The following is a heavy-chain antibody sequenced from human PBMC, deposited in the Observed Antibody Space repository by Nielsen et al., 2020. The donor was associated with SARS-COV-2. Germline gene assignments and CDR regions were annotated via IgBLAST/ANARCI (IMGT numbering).Heavy chain of an antibody. Sequence: GESLKISCAASGFTFRAFAMSWVRQAPGKGLEWVSAISGGGGSTYFADSVKGRFTISRDDSKNTLYLQMNSLRAEDTAVYYCAGELLLEFDIWGQGTMVTVSS. CDR2: ISGGGGST. D-gene: IGHD1-26*01. CDR1: GFTFRAFA. CDR3: AGELLLEFDI. J-gene: IGHJ3*02. V-gene: IGHV3-23*01.